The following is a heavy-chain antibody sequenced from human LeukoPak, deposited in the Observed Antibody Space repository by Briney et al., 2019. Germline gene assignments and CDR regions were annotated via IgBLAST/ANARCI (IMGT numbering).Heavy chain of an antibody. V-gene: IGHV3-7*01. CDR2: IKQDGSEK. CDR3: AREQMVYYYYMDV. J-gene: IGHJ6*03. D-gene: IGHD2-8*01. Sequence: SGGSLRLSCAASGFTFSSYWMSWVRQAPGKGLEWVANIKQDGSEKYYVDSVKGRFTISRDNAKNSLYLQMNSLRAEDTAVYYCAREQMVYYYYMDVWGKGTTVTVSS. CDR1: GFTFSSYW.